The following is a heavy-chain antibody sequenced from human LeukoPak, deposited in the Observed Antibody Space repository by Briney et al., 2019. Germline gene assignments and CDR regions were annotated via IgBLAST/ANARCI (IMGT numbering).Heavy chain of an antibody. Sequence: SETLSLTCTVSGGSISSNDYYWGWLRQPPGEGLEWIGIIYYSGSTYYNPSVRSRVTISVDPSKNQFSLRLTSVTAADTADYFCARVYYYDSSGPLDYWGQGTLVTVSS. CDR3: ARVYYYDSSGPLDY. CDR1: GGSISSNDYY. CDR2: IYYSGST. D-gene: IGHD3-22*01. V-gene: IGHV4-39*07. J-gene: IGHJ4*02.